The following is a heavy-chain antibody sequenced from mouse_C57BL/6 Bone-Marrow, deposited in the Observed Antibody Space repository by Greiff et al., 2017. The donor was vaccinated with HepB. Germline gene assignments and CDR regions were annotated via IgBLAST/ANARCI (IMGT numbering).Heavy chain of an antibody. D-gene: IGHD2-3*01. CDR2: IYPRSGNT. CDR3: ARWLLPCTGFDY. Sequence: VQLQQSGAELARPGASVKLSCKASGYTFTSYGISWVKQRTGQGLEWIGEIYPRSGNTYYNEKFKGKATLTADKSSSTAYMERRSLTSEDSAVYFCARWLLPCTGFDYWGQGTTLTVSS. V-gene: IGHV1-81*01. CDR1: GYTFTSYG. J-gene: IGHJ2*01.